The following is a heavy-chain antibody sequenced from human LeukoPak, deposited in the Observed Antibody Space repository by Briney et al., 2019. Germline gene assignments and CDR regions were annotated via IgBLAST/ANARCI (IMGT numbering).Heavy chain of an antibody. CDR3: ASLKWVYNYDNYYMDV. V-gene: IGHV4-39*07. J-gene: IGHJ6*03. Sequence: SETLSLTCNVSGGSINSRSYSWGWVRQPPGKGLQWTGSVYYSGSLNYNGKTYYNPSLKTRVTISVDTSKNRFSLRLSSVTAADTAVYYCASLKWVYNYDNYYMDVWGEGTMVTVSS. CDR2: VYYSGSLNYNGKT. CDR1: GGSINSRSYS. D-gene: IGHD1-26*01.